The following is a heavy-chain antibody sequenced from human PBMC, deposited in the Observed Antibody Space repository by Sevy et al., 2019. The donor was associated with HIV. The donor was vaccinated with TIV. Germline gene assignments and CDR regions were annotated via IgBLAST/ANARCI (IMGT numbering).Heavy chain of an antibody. V-gene: IGHV3-23*01. CDR1: GFTFNTYA. CDR3: AKDGVLEGAPPWYFDY. CDR2: ISGSGGST. Sequence: GGSLRLSCAASGFTFNTYAMTWVRQAPGKGLEWVSAISGSGGSTYYGDSVKGRFTISRDNSKNTLYLQMNSLRAEDTAVYYCAKDGVLEGAPPWYFDYWGQGTLVTVSS. J-gene: IGHJ4*02. D-gene: IGHD1-26*01.